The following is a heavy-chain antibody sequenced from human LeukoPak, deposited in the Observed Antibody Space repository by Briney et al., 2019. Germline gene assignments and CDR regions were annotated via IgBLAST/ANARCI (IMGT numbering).Heavy chain of an antibody. Sequence: PGGSLRLSCAASGFTFSSYGMHWVHQAPGKGLEWVAVISYDVGKKYYADSVKGRFTISRDNSKNTLYLQMNSLRAEDTAVYYCAKDDYYDTSGYRDWGQGTLVTVSS. CDR3: AKDDYYDTSGYRD. CDR2: ISYDVGKK. CDR1: GFTFSSYG. J-gene: IGHJ4*02. V-gene: IGHV3-30*18. D-gene: IGHD3-22*01.